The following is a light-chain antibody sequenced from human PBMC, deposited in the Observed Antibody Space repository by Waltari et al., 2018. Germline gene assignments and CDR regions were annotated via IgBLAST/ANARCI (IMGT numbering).Light chain of an antibody. CDR2: RND. J-gene: IGLJ2*01. Sequence: QSVLTQPPSESGTPGQRVTISCSGSSSNIGNNVVNWYQQVPGTTPKRLICRNDPRPSGGPGRIAGSKSGTSASLDISGLQSEDEAHYYCAAWDDSLNGRWVFGGWTKLTVL. V-gene: IGLV1-44*01. CDR1: SSNIGNNV. CDR3: AAWDDSLNGRWV.